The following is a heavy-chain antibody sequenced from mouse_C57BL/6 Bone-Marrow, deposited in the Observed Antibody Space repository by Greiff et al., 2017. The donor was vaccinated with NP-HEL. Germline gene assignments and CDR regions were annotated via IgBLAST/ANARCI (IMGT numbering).Heavy chain of an antibody. CDR3: ARKDGSGVFAY. Sequence: EVKLMESGGGLVKPGGSLKLSCAASGFTFSDYGMHWVRQAPEKGLEWVAYISSGSSTIYYADTVKGRFTISRDNAKNTLFLQMTSLRSEDTAMYYCARKDGSGVFAYWGQGTLVTVSA. J-gene: IGHJ3*01. D-gene: IGHD2-3*01. V-gene: IGHV5-17*01. CDR2: ISSGSSTI. CDR1: GFTFSDYG.